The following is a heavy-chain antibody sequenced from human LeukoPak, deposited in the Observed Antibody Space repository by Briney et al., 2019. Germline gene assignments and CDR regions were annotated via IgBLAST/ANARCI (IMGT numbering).Heavy chain of an antibody. CDR1: GGSISSYY. CDR3: ARGYGGNSGSYYYYGMDV. Sequence: KSSETLSLTCTVSGGSISSYYWSWIRQPPGKGLEWIGYIYYSGSTNYNPSLKSRVTISVDTSKNQFSLKLSSVNAADTAVYYCARGYGGNSGSYYYYGMDVWGQGTTVTVSS. CDR2: IYYSGST. D-gene: IGHD4-23*01. V-gene: IGHV4-59*08. J-gene: IGHJ6*02.